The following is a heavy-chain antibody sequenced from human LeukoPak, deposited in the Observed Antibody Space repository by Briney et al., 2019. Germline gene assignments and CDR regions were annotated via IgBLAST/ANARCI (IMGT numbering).Heavy chain of an antibody. Sequence: GGSLRLSCAASGFTFSDYYMSWIRQAPGKGLEWVSYISSGSSYTNYADSVKGRFTISRDNAKNSLFLQMNSLRAEDTAVYYCARDRYCSSGSYYREFDCWGQGTLVTVSS. CDR3: ARDRYCSSGSYYREFDC. CDR2: ISSGSSYT. V-gene: IGHV3-11*05. D-gene: IGHD2-15*01. J-gene: IGHJ4*02. CDR1: GFTFSDYY.